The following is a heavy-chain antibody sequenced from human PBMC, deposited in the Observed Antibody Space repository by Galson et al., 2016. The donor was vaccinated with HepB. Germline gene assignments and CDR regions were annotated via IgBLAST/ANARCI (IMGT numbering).Heavy chain of an antibody. CDR1: GFSLSNYE. D-gene: IGHD5-18*01. V-gene: IGHV3-48*03. CDR2: SRYSGTV. CDR3: VRGTSKSWYGYKRSYYYTMDV. J-gene: IGHJ6*02. Sequence: SLRLSCAVSGFSLSNYEMNWVRQTPGKGLEWLSYSRYSGTVYYADSVKGRFTTSRDNAVNSLFLQMSDLRADDSGVYYCVRGTSKSWYGYKRSYYYTMDVWGRGTTVIVSS.